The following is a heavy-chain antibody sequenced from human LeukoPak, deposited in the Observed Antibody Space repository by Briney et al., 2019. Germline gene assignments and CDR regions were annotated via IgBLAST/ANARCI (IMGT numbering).Heavy chain of an antibody. D-gene: IGHD3-22*01. CDR2: ISSSGSTI. V-gene: IGHV3-48*03. CDR3: ARALHDSSGYCSHFDY. Sequence: GGSLRLSCAASGFTFSSYEMNWVRQAPGKGLEWVSYISSSGSTIYYADSVKGRFTISRDNAKNSLYLQMNSLRAEDTAVYYCARALHDSSGYCSHFDYWGQGTLVTVSS. J-gene: IGHJ4*02. CDR1: GFTFSSYE.